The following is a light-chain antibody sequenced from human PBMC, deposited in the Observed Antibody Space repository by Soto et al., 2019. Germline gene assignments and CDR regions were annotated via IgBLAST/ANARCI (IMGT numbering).Light chain of an antibody. CDR2: GAS. CDR1: QSVSSSY. V-gene: IGKV3-20*01. CDR3: QQYGSSPGWT. J-gene: IGKJ1*01. Sequence: NELTQSPGALSLSPGERATLSCRASQSVSSSYLAWYQQKPGQAPRLLIYGASSRATGIPDRFSGSGSGTDFTLTISRLEPEDFAVYYCQQYGSSPGWTFGQGTKVDI.